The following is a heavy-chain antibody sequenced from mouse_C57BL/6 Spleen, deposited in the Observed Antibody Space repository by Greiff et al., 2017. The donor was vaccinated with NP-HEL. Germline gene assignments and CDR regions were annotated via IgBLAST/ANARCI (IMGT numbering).Heavy chain of an antibody. J-gene: IGHJ1*03. V-gene: IGHV1-4*01. Sequence: QVQLQQSGAELARPGASVKMSCKASGYTFTSYTMHWVKQRPGQGLEWIGYINPSSGYTKYNQKFKDKATLTADKSSSTAYMQLSSLTSEDSAVYYCARNLPHYYGSSYGYFDVWGTGTTVTVSS. CDR1: GYTFTSYT. D-gene: IGHD1-1*01. CDR3: ARNLPHYYGSSYGYFDV. CDR2: INPSSGYT.